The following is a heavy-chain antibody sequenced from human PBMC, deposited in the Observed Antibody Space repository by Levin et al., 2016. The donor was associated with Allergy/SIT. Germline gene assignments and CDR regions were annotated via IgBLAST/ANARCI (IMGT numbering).Heavy chain of an antibody. CDR2: ISAYNGNT. D-gene: IGHD5-12*01. J-gene: IGHJ4*02. V-gene: IGHV1-18*01. Sequence: WVRQAPGQGLEWMGWISAYNGNTNYAQKLQGRVTMTTDTSTSTAYMELRSLRSDDTAVYYCAREDIVATIGDYWGQGTLVTVSS. CDR3: AREDIVATIGDY.